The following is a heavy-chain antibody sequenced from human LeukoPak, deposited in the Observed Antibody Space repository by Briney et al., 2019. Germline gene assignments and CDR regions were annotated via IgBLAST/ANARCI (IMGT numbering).Heavy chain of an antibody. CDR1: GGTFSSYA. J-gene: IGHJ4*02. CDR3: ARDHTGGYYDSSGYIY. D-gene: IGHD3-22*01. CDR2: IIPIFGTA. Sequence: GASVKVSCKASGGTFSSYAISWVRQAPGQGLEWMGGIIPIFGTANYAQKFQGRVTITADESTSTAYMELSSLRSEDTAVYYCARDHTGGYYDSSGYIYWGQGTLVTVSS. V-gene: IGHV1-69*13.